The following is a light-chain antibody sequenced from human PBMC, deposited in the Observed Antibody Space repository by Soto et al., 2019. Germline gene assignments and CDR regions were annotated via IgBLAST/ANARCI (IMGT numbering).Light chain of an antibody. Sequence: DIQMTQSPSTLSASVGDRVTITCRASQSIGNWLAWYQQKPGKPPKVLIYDASSLESGVPSRFSGSGSGTEFTLTISSLQPDDFATYYCQQYNSYWTFGQGTKVDIK. CDR2: DAS. CDR3: QQYNSYWT. V-gene: IGKV1-5*01. J-gene: IGKJ1*01. CDR1: QSIGNW.